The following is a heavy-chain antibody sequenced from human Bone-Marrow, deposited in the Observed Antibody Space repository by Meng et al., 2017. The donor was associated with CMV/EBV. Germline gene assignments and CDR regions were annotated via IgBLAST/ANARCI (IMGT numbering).Heavy chain of an antibody. CDR3: ARVDYDNSNYYHP. V-gene: IGHV3-30-3*01. CDR2: ISYDGTNK. Sequence: GGSLRLSCAASGFTFSSYAMHWVRQAPGKGLEWVAVISYDGTNKYYADSVKGRFTISRDSSKNTLYLQMNSLRAEDTAVYYCARVDYDNSNYYHPWGQGTLVTVSS. J-gene: IGHJ5*02. CDR1: GFTFSSYA. D-gene: IGHD3-22*01.